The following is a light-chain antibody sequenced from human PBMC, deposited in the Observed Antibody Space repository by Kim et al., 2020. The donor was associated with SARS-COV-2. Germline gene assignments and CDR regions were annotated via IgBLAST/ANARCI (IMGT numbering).Light chain of an antibody. Sequence: SSELTQDPAVSVALGQTVRITCQGDSLRSYYATWYQQKPGQAPILVIYGKNNRPSGIPDRFSGSSSGNTASLTIIGTQAGDEADYYCNSRDSNNNVLFGG. V-gene: IGLV3-19*01. J-gene: IGLJ2*01. CDR3: NSRDSNNNVL. CDR1: SLRSYY. CDR2: GKN.